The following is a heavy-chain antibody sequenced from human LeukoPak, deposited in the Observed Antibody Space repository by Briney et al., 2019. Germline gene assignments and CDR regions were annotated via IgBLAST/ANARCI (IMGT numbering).Heavy chain of an antibody. Sequence: ASVKVSCKAYGGTFSSYTISWVRQAPGQGLEWMGRIIPILGIANYAQKFQGRVTITADKSTSTAYMELSSLRSEDTAVYYCARGPSGPRDDAFDIWGQGTMVTVSS. CDR3: ARGPSGPRDDAFDI. CDR2: IIPILGIA. CDR1: GGTFSSYT. D-gene: IGHD2-15*01. V-gene: IGHV1-69*02. J-gene: IGHJ3*02.